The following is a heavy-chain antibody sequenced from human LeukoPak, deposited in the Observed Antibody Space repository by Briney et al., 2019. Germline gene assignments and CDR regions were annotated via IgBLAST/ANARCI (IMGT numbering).Heavy chain of an antibody. CDR1: GYRFTNYW. J-gene: IGHJ6*03. D-gene: IGHD3-9*01. V-gene: IGHV5-51*01. CDR3: ARHDILTGYSYYYYYYMDV. Sequence: GESLKISCKGSGYRFTNYWIGWVRQMPGKGLEWMGIIYPGDSDTRYSPSFQGQVTISADKSISTAYLQRSSLKASDTAMYYCARHDILTGYSYYYYYYMDVWGKGTTVTVSS. CDR2: IYPGDSDT.